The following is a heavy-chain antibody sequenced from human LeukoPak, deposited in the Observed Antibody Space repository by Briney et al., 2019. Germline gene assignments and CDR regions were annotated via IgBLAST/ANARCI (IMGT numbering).Heavy chain of an antibody. D-gene: IGHD4-23*01. CDR3: AKDHRDYGGNGAFDI. CDR1: GFTFSGYA. Sequence: AGSLTLTCAASGFTFSGYALSWVRQAPGKGLEWISAISGSGGSIYYAASVKGRFTISRDNSKNPLYLQMNSLRADDTAVYYCAKDHRDYGGNGAFDIWGQGPMVTLSS. J-gene: IGHJ3*02. V-gene: IGHV3-23*01. CDR2: ISGSGGSI.